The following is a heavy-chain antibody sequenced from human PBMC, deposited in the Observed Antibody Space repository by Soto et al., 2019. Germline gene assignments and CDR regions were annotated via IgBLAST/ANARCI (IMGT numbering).Heavy chain of an antibody. CDR1: GYTFTSYD. CDR2: MNPNSGNT. V-gene: IGHV1-8*01. CDR3: ARGYDFWSGDPPGYYGMAV. Sequence: ASVKVSCKASGYTFTSYDINWVRQATGQGLEWMGWMNPNSGNTGYAQKFQGRVTMTRNTSISTAYMELSSLRSEDTAVYYCARGYDFWSGDPPGYYGMAVWGQGTTVTVSS. J-gene: IGHJ6*02. D-gene: IGHD3-3*01.